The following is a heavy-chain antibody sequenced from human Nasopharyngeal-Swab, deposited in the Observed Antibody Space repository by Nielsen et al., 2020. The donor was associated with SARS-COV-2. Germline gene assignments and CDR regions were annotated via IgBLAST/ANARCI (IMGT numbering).Heavy chain of an antibody. D-gene: IGHD3-22*01. Sequence: GESLKISCAASGFTFSSYDMHWVRQAPGKGLEWVSAIGTAGDTYYPGSVKGRFTISRENAKNSLYLQMNSLRAGDTAVYYCARGARSYDSSGHSAFDIWGQGTMVTVSS. V-gene: IGHV3-13*01. CDR3: ARGARSYDSSGHSAFDI. CDR1: GFTFSSYD. J-gene: IGHJ3*02. CDR2: IGTAGDT.